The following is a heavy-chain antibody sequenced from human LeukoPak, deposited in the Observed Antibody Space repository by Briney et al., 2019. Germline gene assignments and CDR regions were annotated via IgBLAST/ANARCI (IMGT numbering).Heavy chain of an antibody. Sequence: GGSLRLSCAASGFTFSSYSMNWVRQAPGKGLEWVSGISWNSGSIGYADSVKGRFTISRDNAKNSLYLQMNSLRAEDTALYYCSKDLAYGSGSALDYWGQGTLVTVSS. V-gene: IGHV3-9*01. CDR3: SKDLAYGSGSALDY. CDR2: ISWNSGSI. J-gene: IGHJ4*02. D-gene: IGHD3-10*01. CDR1: GFTFSSYS.